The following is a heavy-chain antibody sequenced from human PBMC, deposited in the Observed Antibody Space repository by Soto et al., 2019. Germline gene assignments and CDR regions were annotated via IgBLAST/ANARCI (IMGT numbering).Heavy chain of an antibody. CDR1: GGSSSSGDYY. V-gene: IGHV4-30-4*01. J-gene: IGHJ5*02. D-gene: IGHD2-2*01. Sequence: SETLSLTCTVSGGSSSSGDYYWSWIRQPPGKGLEWIGYIYYSGTTYYNPSLKRRVTISVDTSKNQFSLKLSSVSAADTALYYCARCSLVVVPAPGCYPWGRGTLVTVSS. CDR3: ARCSLVVVPAPGCYP. CDR2: IYYSGTT.